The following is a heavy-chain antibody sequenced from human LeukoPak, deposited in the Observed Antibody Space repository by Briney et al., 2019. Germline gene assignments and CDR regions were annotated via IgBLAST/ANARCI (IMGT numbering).Heavy chain of an antibody. D-gene: IGHD4-17*01. Sequence: SVKVSCKASGGTFSSYAISWVRQAPGQGLEWMGGIIPIFGTANYAQKFQGRVTITADESTSTAYMELSSLRSEDTAVYYCARLSYGDYPFLAFWYFDLWGRGTLVTVSS. CDR3: ARLSYGDYPFLAFWYFDL. V-gene: IGHV1-69*13. CDR2: IIPIFGTA. CDR1: GGTFSSYA. J-gene: IGHJ2*01.